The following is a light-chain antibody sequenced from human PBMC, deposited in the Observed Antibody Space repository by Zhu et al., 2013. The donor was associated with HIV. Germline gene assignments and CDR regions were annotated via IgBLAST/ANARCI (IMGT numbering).Light chain of an antibody. CDR1: QSLLYSFTNKNY. Sequence: DIVMTQSPDSLAVSLGERATINCKSSQSLLYSFTNKNYLAWFQQKPGQPPKLLIYWASTRESGVPDRFSGSGSGTDFTLTITSLQPEDCAIYYCQQYTTDPITFGQGTRLEIK. CDR2: WAS. V-gene: IGKV4-1*01. CDR3: QQYTTDPIT. J-gene: IGKJ5*01.